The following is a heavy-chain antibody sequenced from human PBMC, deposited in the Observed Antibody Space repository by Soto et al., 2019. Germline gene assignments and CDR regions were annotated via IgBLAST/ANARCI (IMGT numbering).Heavy chain of an antibody. Sequence: GGSLRLSCAASGFTFSSYAMSWVRQAPGKGLEWVSAISGSGGSTYYADSVKGRFTISRDNSKNTLYLQMNSLRAEDTAVYFCAKDHNYDFWSVPDAFDIWGQGTMVTVSS. CDR1: GFTFSSYA. CDR2: ISGSGGST. D-gene: IGHD3-3*01. V-gene: IGHV3-23*01. J-gene: IGHJ3*02. CDR3: AKDHNYDFWSVPDAFDI.